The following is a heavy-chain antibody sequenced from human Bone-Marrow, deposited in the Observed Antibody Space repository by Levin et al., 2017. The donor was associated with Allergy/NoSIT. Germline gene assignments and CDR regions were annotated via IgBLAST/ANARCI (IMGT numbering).Heavy chain of an antibody. CDR3: SHGVKAYSRGIDVFDV. J-gene: IGHJ3*01. Sequence: SDPTLVKPTQTLTLTCTFSGFSVSTTGVAVGWIRQPPGQALEWLALIYWDDEKRYSPSLKNRLTIIKDTSKSQVVLTMTNMDPVDTATYYCSHGVKAYSRGIDVFDVWGQGTMVTVS. V-gene: IGHV2-5*02. CDR2: IYWDDEK. D-gene: IGHD3-22*01. CDR1: GFSVSTTGVA.